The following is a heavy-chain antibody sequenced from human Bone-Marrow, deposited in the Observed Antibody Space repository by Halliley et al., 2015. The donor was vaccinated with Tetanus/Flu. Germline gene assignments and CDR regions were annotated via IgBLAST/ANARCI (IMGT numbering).Heavy chain of an antibody. CDR2: IYYSGGT. V-gene: IGHV4-59*01. Sequence: TLSLTCTVSGGSIGNYYRTWIRQPPGKGLEWIGYIYYSGGTNYNRSLKGRVTISVDKSKNQFSVNLRSVTAADTAVYYCAREAYSYYGMDVWGQGTTVIVSS. J-gene: IGHJ6*02. CDR3: AREAYSYYGMDV. CDR1: GGSIGNYY.